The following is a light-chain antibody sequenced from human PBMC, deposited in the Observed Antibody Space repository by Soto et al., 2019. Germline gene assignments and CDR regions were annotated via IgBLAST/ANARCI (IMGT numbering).Light chain of an antibody. CDR1: SSDVGGYNY. CDR2: EVS. V-gene: IGLV2-14*01. J-gene: IGLJ2*01. Sequence: QSALTQPASVSGSPGQSIPISCTGTSSDVGGYNYVSWYQQHPGKAHNLMIYEVSNRPSGVSNRFSGSKSGNTASLTISGLQAEDEADYYCSSYTSSSVVFGGGTQLTVL. CDR3: SSYTSSSVV.